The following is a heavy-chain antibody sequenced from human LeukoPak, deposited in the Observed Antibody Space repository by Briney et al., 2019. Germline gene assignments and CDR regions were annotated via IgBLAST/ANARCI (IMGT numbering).Heavy chain of an antibody. V-gene: IGHV3-73*01. CDR1: WFTFSGSA. J-gene: IGHJ4*02. D-gene: IGHD2-15*01. CDR3: TRPQSGGSDY. Sequence: GGSLRLSCAASWFTFSGSAMHWVRQASGKGLEWVGRIRSKANSYATAYAASVKGRFTISRDDSKNTAYLQMNSLKTEDMAVYYCTRPQSGGSDYWGQGTLVTVS. CDR2: IRSKANSYAT.